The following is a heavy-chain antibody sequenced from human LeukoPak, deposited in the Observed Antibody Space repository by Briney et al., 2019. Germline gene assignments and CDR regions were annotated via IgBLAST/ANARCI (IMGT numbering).Heavy chain of an antibody. V-gene: IGHV4-39*01. Sequence: SETLSLTCTVSGGSISSSSYYWGWIRQPPGKGLEWIGSVYYSGSTYYNPSLKSRVTISVDTSKNQFSLKLSSVTAADTAVFYCARRSGTYHAFDIWGQGTMVTVSS. CDR1: GGSISSSSYY. CDR3: ARRSGTYHAFDI. CDR2: VYYSGST. J-gene: IGHJ3*02. D-gene: IGHD1-26*01.